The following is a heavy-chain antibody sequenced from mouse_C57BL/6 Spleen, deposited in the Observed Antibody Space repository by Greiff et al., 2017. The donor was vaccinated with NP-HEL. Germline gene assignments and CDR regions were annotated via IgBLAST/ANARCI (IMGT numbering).Heavy chain of an antibody. Sequence: EVQLQQSVAELVRPGASVKLSCTASGFNIKNTYMHWVKQRPEQGLEWIGRIDPATGNTKYAPKFQGKATITADTSSNTAYLQLSSLTSEDTAIYYWARVDGSSYVGYFDYWGQGTTLTVSS. CDR2: IDPATGNT. D-gene: IGHD1-1*01. J-gene: IGHJ2*01. V-gene: IGHV14-3*01. CDR3: ARVDGSSYVGYFDY. CDR1: GFNIKNTY.